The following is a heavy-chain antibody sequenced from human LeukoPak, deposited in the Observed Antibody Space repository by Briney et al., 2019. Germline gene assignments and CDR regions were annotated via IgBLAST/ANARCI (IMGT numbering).Heavy chain of an antibody. D-gene: IGHD3-3*01. J-gene: IGHJ3*02. V-gene: IGHV1-69*05. Sequence: ASVKVSCKASGGTFSSYAISWVRQAPGQGLEWMGGIIPIFGTANYAQKFQGRVTITTDESTSTAYMELSSLRSEDTAVYYRARVAPNLEWLLSGAFDIWGQGTMVTVSS. CDR2: IIPIFGTA. CDR3: ARVAPNLEWLLSGAFDI. CDR1: GGTFSSYA.